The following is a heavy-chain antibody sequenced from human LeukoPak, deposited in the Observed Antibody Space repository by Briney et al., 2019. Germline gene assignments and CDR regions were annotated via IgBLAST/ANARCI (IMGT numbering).Heavy chain of an antibody. D-gene: IGHD6-19*01. V-gene: IGHV3-15*01. Sequence: KPGGSLRLSCAASGFTFSSYSMNWVRQAPGKGLEWVGHIKPKTDGETTDYAAPVKGRFTISRDDSENTLYLQMNSLKTEDTAVYYCTTGSLEYNSGWWFDGWGQGTLVTVSS. J-gene: IGHJ5*02. CDR2: IKPKTDGETT. CDR1: GFTFSSYS. CDR3: TTGSLEYNSGWWFDG.